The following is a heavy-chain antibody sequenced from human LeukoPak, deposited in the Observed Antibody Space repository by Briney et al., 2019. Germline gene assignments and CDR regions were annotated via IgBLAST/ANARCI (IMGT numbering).Heavy chain of an antibody. Sequence: GGSLRLSCAASGFTFSSYEMNWVRQAPGEGLEWVAYISSTGNTVHYAGSVKGRFTISRDNAKNSLYLQMNRLRAEDTAVYYCTKETPQMDVWGKGTTVTVSS. CDR3: TKETPQMDV. J-gene: IGHJ6*04. CDR2: ISSTGNTV. D-gene: IGHD2-15*01. V-gene: IGHV3-48*03. CDR1: GFTFSSYE.